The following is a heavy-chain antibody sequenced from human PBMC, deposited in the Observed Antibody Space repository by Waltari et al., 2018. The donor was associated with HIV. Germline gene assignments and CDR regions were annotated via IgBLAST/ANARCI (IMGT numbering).Heavy chain of an antibody. CDR3: ASFFRLYGDHGY. D-gene: IGHD4-17*01. CDR1: GGSISSSSYY. V-gene: IGHV4-39*01. CDR2: IYYSGST. J-gene: IGHJ4*02. Sequence: QLQLQESGPGLVKPSATLSLTCTVSGGSISSSSYYWGWIRQPPGKGLEWIGSIYYSGSTYYNPSLKSRVTISVDTSKNQFSLKLSSVTAADTAVYYCASFFRLYGDHGYWGQGTLVTVSS.